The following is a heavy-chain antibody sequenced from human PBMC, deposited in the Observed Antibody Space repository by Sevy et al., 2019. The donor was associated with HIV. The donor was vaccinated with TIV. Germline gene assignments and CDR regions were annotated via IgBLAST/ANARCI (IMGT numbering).Heavy chain of an antibody. CDR3: ARAGGSGYCSSTSCYVFDY. J-gene: IGHJ4*02. CDR2: INPNSGGT. CDR1: GYTFTGYY. D-gene: IGHD2-2*03. V-gene: IGHV1-2*02. Sequence: ASVKVSCKASGYTFTGYYMHWVRQAPGQGLEWMGWINPNSGGTNYAQKFQGRVTMTRDTSISTAYMELSRLRSEDTAVYYCARAGGSGYCSSTSCYVFDYWGQGTLVTVSS.